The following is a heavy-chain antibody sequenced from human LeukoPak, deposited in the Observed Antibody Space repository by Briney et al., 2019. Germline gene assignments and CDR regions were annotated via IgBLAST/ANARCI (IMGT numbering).Heavy chain of an antibody. J-gene: IGHJ4*02. V-gene: IGHV4-34*01. D-gene: IGHD4/OR15-4a*01. CDR3: VRESFGASY. CDR2: INHSGST. Sequence: SETLSLTCAVYGGSFSGYYWSWIRQPPGKGLEWIGEINHSGSTNYNPSLKSRVTISVDTSKSQFSLKLTSVTAADTAVYYCVRESFGASYWGQGTLVTVSS. CDR1: GGSFSGYY.